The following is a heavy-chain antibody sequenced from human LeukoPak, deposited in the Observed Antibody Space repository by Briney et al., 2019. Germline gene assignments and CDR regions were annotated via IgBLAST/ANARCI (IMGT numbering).Heavy chain of an antibody. CDR1: GGSISSYY. J-gene: IGHJ5*02. CDR2: IYYSGST. CDR3: ARHSVCVGDCHSRWFDP. D-gene: IGHD2-21*02. V-gene: IGHV4-59*01. Sequence: SETLSLTCTVSGGSISSYYWSWIRQPPGKGLEWIGYIYYSGSTNYNPSLKSRVTISVDTSKNQFSLKLSSVTAADTAVYYCARHSVCVGDCHSRWFDPWGQGTLVTVSS.